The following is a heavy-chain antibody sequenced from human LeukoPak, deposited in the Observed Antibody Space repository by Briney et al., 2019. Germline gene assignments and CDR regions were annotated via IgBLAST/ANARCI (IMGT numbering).Heavy chain of an antibody. J-gene: IGHJ5*02. V-gene: IGHV4-30-2*05. CDR2: IYHSGTT. CDR1: GGSINNGGYS. CDR3: AGYVWGSYRSNWFDP. Sequence: SQTLSLTCAVSGGSINNGGYSWSWIRQPPGKGLEWIGYIYHSGTTYLNPSLTSRVTISVDTSKNQFSLKLSSVSAADTAVYYCAGYVWGSYRSNWFDPWGRGTLVTVSS. D-gene: IGHD3-16*02.